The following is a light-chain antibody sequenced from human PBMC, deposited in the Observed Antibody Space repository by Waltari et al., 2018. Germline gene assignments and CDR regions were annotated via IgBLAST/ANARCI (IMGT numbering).Light chain of an antibody. CDR2: DAS. J-gene: IGKJ5*01. V-gene: IGKV3-11*01. Sequence: EIVLTQSPATLSLSPGERATLSCRASQSVISYLAWYQQKPGRSPRLLIYDASNSATGIPARFSGSGSGTDFTLSISSLEPEDFAVYSYRQRYNWPPLTVGQVTRLESK. CDR3: RQRYNWPPLT. CDR1: QSVISY.